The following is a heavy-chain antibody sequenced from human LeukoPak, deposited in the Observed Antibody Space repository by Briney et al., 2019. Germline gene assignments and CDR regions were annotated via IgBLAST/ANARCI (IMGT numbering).Heavy chain of an antibody. CDR2: ISGSGGST. Sequence: GGSLRLSCAASEFIFSSYAMSWVRPAPGKGLEWVSGISGSGGSTDYADSVKGRFTISRDNSKNTLYLQMNSLRAEDTAVYYCATDSSTWYFDYWGQGTQVTVSS. V-gene: IGHV3-23*01. CDR1: EFIFSSYA. D-gene: IGHD6-13*01. CDR3: ATDSSTWYFDY. J-gene: IGHJ4*02.